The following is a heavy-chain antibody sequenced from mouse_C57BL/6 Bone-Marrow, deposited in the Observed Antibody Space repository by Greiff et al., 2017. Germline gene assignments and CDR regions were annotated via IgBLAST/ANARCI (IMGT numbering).Heavy chain of an antibody. CDR2: ISSGSSTI. D-gene: IGHD1-1*01. Sequence: EVKLVESGGGLVKPGGSLKLSCAASGFTFSDYGMHWVRQAPEKGLEWVAYISSGSSTIYYADTVKGRFTISRDNAKNNLFLQMTSLRSEDTAMYYCARRYYYGSRQEYFDYWGQGTTLTVSS. V-gene: IGHV5-17*01. J-gene: IGHJ2*01. CDR3: ARRYYYGSRQEYFDY. CDR1: GFTFSDYG.